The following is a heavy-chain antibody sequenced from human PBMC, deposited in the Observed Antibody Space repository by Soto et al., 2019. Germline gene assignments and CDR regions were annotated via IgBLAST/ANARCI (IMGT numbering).Heavy chain of an antibody. V-gene: IGHV3-23*01. J-gene: IGHJ4*02. Sequence: PGGSLRLSCAASGFTFSGYAMSWVRQAPGKGLEWVSAISGSGGSTYYAGSVKGRFTISRDNSKNTLYLQMNSLRAEDTAVYYCAKDLTAYCGGDCYSDYWGQGTLVTVSS. CDR3: AKDLTAYCGGDCYSDY. CDR2: ISGSGGST. CDR1: GFTFSGYA. D-gene: IGHD2-21*02.